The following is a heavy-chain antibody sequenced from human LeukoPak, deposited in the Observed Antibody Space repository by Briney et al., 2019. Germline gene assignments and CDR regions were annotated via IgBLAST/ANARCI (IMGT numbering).Heavy chain of an antibody. D-gene: IGHD5-24*01. V-gene: IGHV4-34*01. J-gene: IGHJ4*02. Sequence: PSETLSLTCAVYGGSFSGYYWSWIRQPPGKGLEWIGEINHSGSTNYNPSLKSRVTISVDTSKNQFSLKLSSVTAADTAVYYCARAGDGYWSTTRGFDYWGQGTLVTVSS. CDR2: INHSGST. CDR1: GGSFSGYY. CDR3: ARAGDGYWSTTRGFDY.